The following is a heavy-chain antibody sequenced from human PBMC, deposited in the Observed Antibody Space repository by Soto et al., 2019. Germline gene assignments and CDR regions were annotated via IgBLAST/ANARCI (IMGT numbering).Heavy chain of an antibody. CDR1: GGTFSSY. J-gene: IGHJ4*02. Sequence: QVQLVQSGAEVKKPGSSVKVSCKASGGTFSSYISWVRQAPGQGLEWMGRIIPSLGIANYAQKFQGRVTITADKSTSTAYMELSSLRSEDTAVYYCARLLYHDSSGYPVDYWGQGTLVTVSS. D-gene: IGHD3-22*01. CDR3: ARLLYHDSSGYPVDY. V-gene: IGHV1-69*02. CDR2: IIPSLGIA.